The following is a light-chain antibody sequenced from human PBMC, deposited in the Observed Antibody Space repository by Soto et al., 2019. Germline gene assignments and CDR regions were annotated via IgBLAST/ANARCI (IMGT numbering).Light chain of an antibody. CDR2: DAS. CDR1: QSVSSY. Sequence: EIVLTQSPATLSLSPGERATLSCRASQSVSSYLAWYQQKPGHAPRLLIYDASNRATGIPARFSGSGSGTDFTLTISSLEPEDVAVYYCQQRSNWPSITFGQGTRLEIK. CDR3: QQRSNWPSIT. V-gene: IGKV3-11*01. J-gene: IGKJ5*01.